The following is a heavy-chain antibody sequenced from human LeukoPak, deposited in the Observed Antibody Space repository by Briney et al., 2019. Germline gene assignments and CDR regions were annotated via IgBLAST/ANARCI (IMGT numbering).Heavy chain of an antibody. CDR3: ARTGWGGYYFDN. CDR1: DYSISSENYW. D-gene: IGHD3-10*01. V-gene: IGHV4-28*01. Sequence: RTSETLSLTCAVSDYSISSENYWWGWIRQPPGKGLEWIGYVYYSGSTYYNSSLKSRVTMSVDTSKNQFSLKLSSVTAEDSAVYYCARTGWGGYYFDNWGQGTLVTVSS. J-gene: IGHJ4*02. CDR2: VYYSGST.